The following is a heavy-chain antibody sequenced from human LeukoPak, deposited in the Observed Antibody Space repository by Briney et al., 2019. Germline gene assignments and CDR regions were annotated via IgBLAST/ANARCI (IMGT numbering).Heavy chain of an antibody. J-gene: IGHJ6*03. CDR1: SASITSSPYF. CDR3: ARLKCSSTSCFYYYYMDV. CDR2: ISYSGTT. Sequence: SETLSLTCTVSSASITSSPYFWGWIRQSPGKGLEWIGSISYSGTTYYNPSLKSRVTISVDTSKNQFSLKLNSVTAADTAVYYCARLKCSSTSCFYYYYMDVWGKGTTVTISS. V-gene: IGHV4-39*01. D-gene: IGHD2-2*01.